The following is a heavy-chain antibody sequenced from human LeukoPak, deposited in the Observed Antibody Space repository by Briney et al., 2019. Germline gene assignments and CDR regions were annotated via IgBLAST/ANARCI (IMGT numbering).Heavy chain of an antibody. Sequence: GGSLRLSCAASGFTFSDYAMHWVRQAPGKGLEWVAFMRHDGTDVYYADSVKGRFTISRDNSKNTLYLQMNSLRAEDTAVYYCARVRGSSSWYEAFDIWGQGTMVTVSS. CDR3: ARVRGSSSWYEAFDI. CDR2: MRHDGTDV. J-gene: IGHJ3*02. D-gene: IGHD6-13*01. CDR1: GFTFSDYA. V-gene: IGHV3-30*02.